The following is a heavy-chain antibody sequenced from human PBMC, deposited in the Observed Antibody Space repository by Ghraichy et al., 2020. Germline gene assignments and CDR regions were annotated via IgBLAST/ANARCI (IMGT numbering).Heavy chain of an antibody. V-gene: IGHV4-59*01. J-gene: IGHJ4*02. CDR3: ARVSYRGRGYSGYDLDY. CDR2: IYYSGST. Sequence: SETLSLTCTVSGGSISSYYWSWIRQPPGKGLEWIGYIYYSGSTNYNPSLKSRVTISVDTSKNQFSLKLSSVTAADTAVYYCARVSYRGRGYSGYDLDYWGQGTLVTVSS. CDR1: GGSISSYY. D-gene: IGHD5-12*01.